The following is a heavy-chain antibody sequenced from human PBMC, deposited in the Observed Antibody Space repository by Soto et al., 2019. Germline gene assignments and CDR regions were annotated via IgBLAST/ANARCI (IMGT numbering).Heavy chain of an antibody. CDR3: ARRSSNLNDF. J-gene: IGHJ4*02. CDR1: GVSISTGDYY. Sequence: SETLSLTCSVSGVSISTGDYYWSWIRQPPGKGLEWIGYIYYSGSTYYNPSLKSRVTISVDTSKNQFSLKLSSVTAADTAVYYCARRSSNLNDFWGQGTMVTVYS. V-gene: IGHV4-30-4*01. CDR2: IYYSGST. D-gene: IGHD2-2*01.